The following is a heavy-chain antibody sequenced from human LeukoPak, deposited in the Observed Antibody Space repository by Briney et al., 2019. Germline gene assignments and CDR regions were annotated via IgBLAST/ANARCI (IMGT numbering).Heavy chain of an antibody. CDR2: IYYSGST. Sequence: SETLSLTCTVSGGSLSSYYWIWIRQPPGKGLEWIGNIYYSGSTNYHPSLKSRVTISVDTSKNQFSLKLSSVTAAGTAVYYCARGVGVYSNYPTYYYYYYMDVWGKGTTVTVSS. CDR3: ARGVGVYSNYPTYYYYYYMDV. CDR1: GGSLSSYY. V-gene: IGHV4-59*01. D-gene: IGHD4-11*01. J-gene: IGHJ6*03.